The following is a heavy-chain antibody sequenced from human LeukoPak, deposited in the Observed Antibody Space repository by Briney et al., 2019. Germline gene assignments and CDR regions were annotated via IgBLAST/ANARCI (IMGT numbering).Heavy chain of an antibody. V-gene: IGHV3-74*01. J-gene: IGHJ5*02. CDR2: INSDESST. Sequence: PGGSLRLSCAASGFTFSSYWMHWVRQAPGKGLVWVSRINSDESSTTHADSVKGRFTISRDNAKNTLYLQMNSLRAEDTAVYYCARVGTYGSGSYYNAWGQGTLVTVSS. CDR1: GFTFSSYW. D-gene: IGHD3-10*01. CDR3: ARVGTYGSGSYYNA.